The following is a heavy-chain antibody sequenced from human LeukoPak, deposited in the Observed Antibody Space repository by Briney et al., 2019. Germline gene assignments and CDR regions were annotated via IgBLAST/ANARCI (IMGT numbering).Heavy chain of an antibody. CDR2: INHSGST. V-gene: IGHV4-34*01. Sequence: SETLSLTCAVYGGSFSGYYWSWIRQPPGKGLEWIGEINHSGSTNYNPSLKSRVTISVDTSKNQSSLKLSSVTAADTAVYYCARGGSAAAGTAGGFDPWGQGTLVTVSS. CDR1: GGSFSGYY. CDR3: ARGGSAAAGTAGGFDP. D-gene: IGHD6-13*01. J-gene: IGHJ5*02.